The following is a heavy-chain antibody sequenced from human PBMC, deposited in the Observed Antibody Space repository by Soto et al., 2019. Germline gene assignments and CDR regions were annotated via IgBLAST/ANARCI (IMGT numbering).Heavy chain of an antibody. CDR2: IYYSGST. CDR1: GGSISSYY. CDR3: ARRGAVAHGGFDY. Sequence: SETLSLTCTVSGGSISSYYWSWIRQPPGKGLEWIGYIYYSGSTNYNPSLKSRVTISVDTSKNQFSLKLSSVTAADTAVYYCARRGAVAHGGFDYWGQGTLVTVSS. J-gene: IGHJ4*02. V-gene: IGHV4-59*08. D-gene: IGHD6-19*01.